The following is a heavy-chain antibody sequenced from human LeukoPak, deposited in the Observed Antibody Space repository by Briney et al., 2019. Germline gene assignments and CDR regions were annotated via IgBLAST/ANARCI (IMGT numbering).Heavy chain of an antibody. J-gene: IGHJ3*01. V-gene: IGHV4-59*01. CDR1: GGSISSYH. D-gene: IGHD5-12*01. Sequence: SSETLSLTCTVSGGSISSYHWSWIRQPPGKGLEWIGYIHYSGSTNYNPSLKSRVTISVDTSKNQFSLKLSSVTAADTAVYYCARRQLRWLPGAFDVWGQGTMVTVSS. CDR2: IHYSGST. CDR3: ARRQLRWLPGAFDV.